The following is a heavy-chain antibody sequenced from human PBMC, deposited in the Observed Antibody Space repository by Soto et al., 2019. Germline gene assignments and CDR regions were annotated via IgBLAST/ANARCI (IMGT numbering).Heavy chain of an antibody. J-gene: IGHJ4*02. CDR3: ARRTNGYFGY. D-gene: IGHD2-8*01. CDR2: ILSDYNT. Sequence: EVQLLQYGGGSAQPGGSLTLSCAASGFTFRDYTMTWVRQAPGQVMECISVILSDYNTFYAGSVRGRFTISRDNSKNTIYLEMNSLRAEDTAIYYFARRTNGYFGYWGQGALVTVSS. CDR1: GFTFRDYT. V-gene: IGHV3-23*03.